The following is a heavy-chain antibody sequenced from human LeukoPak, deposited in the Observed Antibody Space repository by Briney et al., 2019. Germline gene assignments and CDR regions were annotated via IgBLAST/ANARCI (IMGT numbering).Heavy chain of an antibody. CDR2: TYYRSKWHT. V-gene: IGHV6-1*01. Sequence: SQALSLTCAISGDSVCSNSAAWNWIRQSPSRGLEWLGRTYYRSKWHTDYAISVKSRITINPDTSKNQFSLQLNSVTPEDTAVYYCAGEWDSSAAVHTVLFDFWGQGTLVTVSA. D-gene: IGHD6-13*01. J-gene: IGHJ4*02. CDR1: GDSVCSNSAA. CDR3: AGEWDSSAAVHTVLFDF.